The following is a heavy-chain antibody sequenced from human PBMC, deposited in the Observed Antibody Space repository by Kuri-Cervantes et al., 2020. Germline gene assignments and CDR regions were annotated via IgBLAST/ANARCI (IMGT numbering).Heavy chain of an antibody. CDR2: INPNSGGT. V-gene: IGHV1-2*02. CDR3: ARVEWKYSSSWYWYY. D-gene: IGHD6-13*01. CDR1: GGTFSSYA. Sequence: ASVKVSCKASGGTFSSYAISWVRQAPGQGLEWMGWINPNSGGTNYAQKFQGRVTMTRDTSISTAYMELSRLRSDDTAVYYCARVEWKYSSSWYWYYWGQGTLVTVSS. J-gene: IGHJ4*02.